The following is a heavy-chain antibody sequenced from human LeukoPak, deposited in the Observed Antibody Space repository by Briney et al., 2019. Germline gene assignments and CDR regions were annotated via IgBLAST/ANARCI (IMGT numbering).Heavy chain of an antibody. CDR3: ARVDSGYDYYFDY. CDR1: GGSISSGGYY. Sequence: SETLSLTCIVSGGSISSGGYYWNWIRQHPGKGLEWIGYIYYSGSTYYNPSLKSRVTISVDTSKNQFSLKLSSVTAADTAVYYCARVDSGYDYYFDYWGQGTLVTVSS. D-gene: IGHD5-12*01. J-gene: IGHJ4*02. CDR2: IYYSGST. V-gene: IGHV4-31*03.